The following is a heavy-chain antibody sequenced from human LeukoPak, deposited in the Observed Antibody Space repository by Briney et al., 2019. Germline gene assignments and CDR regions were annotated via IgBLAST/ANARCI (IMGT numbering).Heavy chain of an antibody. D-gene: IGHD4-17*01. J-gene: IGHJ6*03. CDR1: GFTFSSYG. CDR2: IRYDGSNK. Sequence: GGSLRLSCAASGFTFSSYGMHWVRQAPGKGLEWVAFIRYDGSNKYYADSVKGRFTISRDNAKNSLYLQMNSLRAEDTAVYYCTNYGVYTGYYFMDVWGKGTTVTVSS. CDR3: TNYGVYTGYYFMDV. V-gene: IGHV3-30*02.